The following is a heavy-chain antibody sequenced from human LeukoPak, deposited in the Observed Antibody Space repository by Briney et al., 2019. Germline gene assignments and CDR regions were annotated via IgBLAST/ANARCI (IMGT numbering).Heavy chain of an antibody. V-gene: IGHV5-51*01. J-gene: IGHJ4*02. CDR2: IYPGDSDT. CDR1: GYSFTSYW. Sequence: GESLKISCKGSGYSFTSYWIGWVRQMPGKGLEWMGIIYPGDSDTRYSPSFQGQVTISADKSISTAYLQWSSLKASDTAMYYCARRIRRNDFRSGYYPYYFDYWGQGTLVTVSS. CDR3: ARRIRRNDFRSGYYPYYFDY. D-gene: IGHD3-3*01.